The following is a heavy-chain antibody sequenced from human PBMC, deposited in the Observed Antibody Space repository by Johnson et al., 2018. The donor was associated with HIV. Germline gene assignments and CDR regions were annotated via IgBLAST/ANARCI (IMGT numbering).Heavy chain of an antibody. V-gene: IGHV3-66*01. CDR1: GFTVSSNY. Sequence: VQLVESGGGVVQPGRSLRLSCAASGFTVSSNYMSWVRQAPGKGLEWVSVIYSGGSTYYADSVKGRFTISRDNSKNTLYLQMNSLRAEDTAVYYCAKVLNEKSYIDLFHVWGQGTMVTVSS. J-gene: IGHJ3*01. D-gene: IGHD2-8*01. CDR3: AKVLNEKSYIDLFHV. CDR2: IYSGGST.